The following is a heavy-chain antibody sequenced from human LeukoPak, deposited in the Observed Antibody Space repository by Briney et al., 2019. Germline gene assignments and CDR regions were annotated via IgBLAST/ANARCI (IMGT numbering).Heavy chain of an antibody. CDR2: ISAYNGNT. D-gene: IGHD2-2*01. Sequence: ASVKVSCKASGYTFTSYGISWVRQAPGQGLEWMGWISAYNGNTNYAQKLQGRVTMTTDTSTSTAYMELRSLRSDDTAVYYCARGLRYCSSTSCYFPSYYYYMDVWGKGTTVTVSS. V-gene: IGHV1-18*01. CDR3: ARGLRYCSSTSCYFPSYYYYMDV. J-gene: IGHJ6*03. CDR1: GYTFTSYG.